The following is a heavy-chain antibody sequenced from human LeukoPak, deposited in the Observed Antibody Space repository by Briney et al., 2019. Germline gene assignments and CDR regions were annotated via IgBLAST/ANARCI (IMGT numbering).Heavy chain of an antibody. CDR3: ETGVDFGYSSGWYFEDY. D-gene: IGHD6-19*01. CDR2: IIPIFGTA. J-gene: IGHJ4*02. CDR1: GGTFSSYA. Sequence: GSSVKVSCKASGGTFSSYAISWVRQAPGQGLEWMGGIIPIFGTANYAQKFQGRVTMTEDTSTDTAYMELSSLRSEDTAVYYCETGVDFGYSSGWYFEDYWGQGTLVTVSS. V-gene: IGHV1-69*06.